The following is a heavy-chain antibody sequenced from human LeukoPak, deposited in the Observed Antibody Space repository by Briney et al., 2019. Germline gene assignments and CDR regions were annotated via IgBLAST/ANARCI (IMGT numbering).Heavy chain of an antibody. J-gene: IGHJ4*02. D-gene: IGHD6-19*01. Sequence: ASVKVSCEASGYTFTGYYMHWVRQAPGQGLEWMGWINPNSGGTNYAQKFQGRVTMTRDTSISTAYMELSRLRSDDTAVYYCASHPVAGKPYFDYWGQGTLVTVSS. CDR1: GYTFTGYY. CDR3: ASHPVAGKPYFDY. V-gene: IGHV1-2*02. CDR2: INPNSGGT.